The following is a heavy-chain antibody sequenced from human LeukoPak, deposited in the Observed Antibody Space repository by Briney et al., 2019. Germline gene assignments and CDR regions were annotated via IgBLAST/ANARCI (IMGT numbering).Heavy chain of an antibody. CDR3: ARWRALSYCGGDCYPDWFDP. Sequence: SQTLSLTCTVSGGSISSGDYYWSWIRQPPGKGLEWIGYIYYSGSTYYNPSLKSRVTISVDTSKNQFSLKLSSVTAADTAVYYCARWRALSYCGGDCYPDWFDPWGQGTLVTVSS. CDR2: IYYSGST. D-gene: IGHD2-21*02. V-gene: IGHV4-30-4*01. J-gene: IGHJ5*02. CDR1: GGSISSGDYY.